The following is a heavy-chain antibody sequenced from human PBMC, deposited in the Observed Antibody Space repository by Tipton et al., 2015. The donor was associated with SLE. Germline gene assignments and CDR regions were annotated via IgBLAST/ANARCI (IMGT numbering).Heavy chain of an antibody. J-gene: IGHJ4*02. CDR1: GYTLTSYG. CDR3: AGGVKYDY. Sequence: QVQLVQSGAEVKKPGASVKVSCKASGYTLTSYGISWMRQAPGQGLEWMGWISDNDDNTNYPQRLQGRVTITIDTSTNTAYMELRSLRSDDTAIYYCAGGVKYDYWGQGTLITVSS. CDR2: ISDNDDNT. D-gene: IGHD3-16*01. V-gene: IGHV1-18*01.